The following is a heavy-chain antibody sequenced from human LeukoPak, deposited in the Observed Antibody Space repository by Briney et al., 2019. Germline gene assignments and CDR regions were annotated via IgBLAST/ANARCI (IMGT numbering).Heavy chain of an antibody. D-gene: IGHD4-17*01. Sequence: GGSLRLSCAASGFTFSNYAMSWVRQAPGKGLEWVSAISGGGLSTYYADSVRGRFTISRDNSKNTLYLQMNSLRAEDTAVYYCAKTAPVTTSWFDPWGQGTLVTVSS. CDR2: ISGGGLST. CDR1: GFTFSNYA. J-gene: IGHJ5*02. V-gene: IGHV3-23*01. CDR3: AKTAPVTTSWFDP.